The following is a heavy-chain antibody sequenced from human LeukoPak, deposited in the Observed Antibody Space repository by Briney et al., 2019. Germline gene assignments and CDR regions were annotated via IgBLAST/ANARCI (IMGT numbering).Heavy chain of an antibody. D-gene: IGHD3-3*01. CDR2: ISSSSSYI. J-gene: IGHJ4*02. V-gene: IGHV3-21*01. Sequence: GGSLRLSCAASGFTFSSYSMNWVRQAPGKGLEWVSSISSSSSYIYYADSVKGRFTISRDNAKNSLYLQMNSLRAEDTAVYYCARDPATWSGHNLDYWGQGTLVTVSS. CDR3: ARDPATWSGHNLDY. CDR1: GFTFSSYS.